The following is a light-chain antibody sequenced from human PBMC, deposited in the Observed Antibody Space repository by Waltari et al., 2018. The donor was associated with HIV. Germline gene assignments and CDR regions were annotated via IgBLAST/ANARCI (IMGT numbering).Light chain of an antibody. CDR3: AAWDDSLKGGA. CDR2: SNN. J-gene: IGLJ1*01. CDR1: TSNIGGNT. V-gene: IGLV1-44*01. Sequence: QSVLAQPPSASGTPGQRATISCSGSTSNIGGNTVSWYQQLPGTAPKLLIYSNNGRPPGVPDRLSGSTSGTSASLVISGLQSEDEADYYCAAWDDSLKGGAFGTGTKVTVL.